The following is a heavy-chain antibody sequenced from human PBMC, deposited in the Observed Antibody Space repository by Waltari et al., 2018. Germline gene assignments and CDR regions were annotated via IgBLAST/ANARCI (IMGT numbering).Heavy chain of an antibody. D-gene: IGHD3-10*01. CDR1: GGSISSGGYY. CDR3: ARFLRFGEYRGYYFDY. V-gene: IGHV4-31*03. Sequence: QVQLQESGPGLVKPSQTLSLTCTVSGGSISSGGYYWSWIRQHPGKGLEWIGYIYYSGRTYYNPSLKSRVTISVDTSKNQFSLKLSSVTAADTAVYYCARFLRFGEYRGYYFDYWGQGTLVTVSS. J-gene: IGHJ4*02. CDR2: IYYSGRT.